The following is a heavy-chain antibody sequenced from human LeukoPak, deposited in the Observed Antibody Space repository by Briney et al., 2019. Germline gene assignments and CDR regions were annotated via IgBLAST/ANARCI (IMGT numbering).Heavy chain of an antibody. CDR2: IYSGGSI. CDR1: GFIVSSNY. V-gene: IGHV3-53*01. D-gene: IGHD2-8*02. Sequence: GGSLRLSCAASGFIVSSNYMSWVRQAPGKGLEWVSVIYSGGSIYYADSVKGRFTISRDNSKNTLYLQMNSLRAEDTAVYYCARDIGPGYSSGFNWGQRTLVTVSS. CDR3: ARDIGPGYSSGFN. J-gene: IGHJ4*02.